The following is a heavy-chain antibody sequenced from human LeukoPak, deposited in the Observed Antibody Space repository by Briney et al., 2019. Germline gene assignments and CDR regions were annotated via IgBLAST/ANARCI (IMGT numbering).Heavy chain of an antibody. CDR1: GFTFSSYA. J-gene: IGHJ4*02. V-gene: IGHV3-23*01. CDR3: AKGYYDYVWGSYYFDY. CDR2: ISGSGGST. Sequence: GESLKISCAASGFTFSSYAMSLVRQAPGKGLELVSAISGSGGSTYYADSVKGRFTISRDNSRDTLYLQMNSLRAEDTAVYYCAKGYYDYVWGSYYFDYWGQGTLVTVSS. D-gene: IGHD3-16*01.